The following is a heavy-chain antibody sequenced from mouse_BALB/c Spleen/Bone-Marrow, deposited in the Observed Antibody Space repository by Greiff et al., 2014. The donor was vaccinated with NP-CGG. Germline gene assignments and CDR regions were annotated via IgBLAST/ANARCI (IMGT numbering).Heavy chain of an antibody. Sequence: VQLKESGGGLVQPGGSLKLSCAASGFDFSRYWMTWVRQAPGKGLDWIGEINPDSGTINYTPSLKDKFIISRNNAKNTLYLQMSRVRSEDTALYYCARNGYYGWIAYWGQGTLVTVSA. CDR3: ARNGYYGWIAY. V-gene: IGHV4-1*02. J-gene: IGHJ3*01. D-gene: IGHD2-3*01. CDR1: GFDFSRYW. CDR2: INPDSGTI.